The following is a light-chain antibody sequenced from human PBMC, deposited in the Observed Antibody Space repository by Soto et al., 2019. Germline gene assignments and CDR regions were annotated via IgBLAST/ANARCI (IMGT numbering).Light chain of an antibody. CDR1: QSINAC. V-gene: IGKV1-39*01. CDR3: QQRYSIPFT. Sequence: DIQMTQSPSSLSASVGDRVTISCRASQSINACVTWYQQKPGEAPRLQIHGASNFQGAVPSRFSGSGSGTDFDLTISSLQPEDFALYYCQQRYSIPFTFGQGTKLEIK. CDR2: GAS. J-gene: IGKJ2*01.